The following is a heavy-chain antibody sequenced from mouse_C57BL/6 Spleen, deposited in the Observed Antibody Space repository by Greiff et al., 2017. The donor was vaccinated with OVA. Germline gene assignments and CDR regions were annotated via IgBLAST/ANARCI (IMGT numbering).Heavy chain of an antibody. V-gene: IGHV3-6*01. CDR3: ASRDYSRAMDY. J-gene: IGHJ4*01. Sequence: EVKVEESGPGLVKPSQSLSLTCSVTGYSITSGYYWNWIRQFPGNKLEWMGYISYDGSNNYNPSLKNRISITRDTSKNQFFLKLNSVTTEDTATYYCASRDYSRAMDYWGQGTSVTVSS. D-gene: IGHD1-1*01. CDR1: GYSITSGYY. CDR2: ISYDGSN.